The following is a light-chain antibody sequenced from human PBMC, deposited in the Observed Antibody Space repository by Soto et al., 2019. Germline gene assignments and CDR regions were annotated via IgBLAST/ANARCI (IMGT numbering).Light chain of an antibody. Sequence: EIVLTQSPATLSLSPGERATLSCRASQRVSSYLAWYQQKPGQAPRLLIYDASNRASGIPARFSSSGSGTDFTLTISSLEPEDFAVYDCRQRSNWPLTFGGGTKVEIK. J-gene: IGKJ4*01. V-gene: IGKV3-11*01. CDR3: RQRSNWPLT. CDR2: DAS. CDR1: QRVSSY.